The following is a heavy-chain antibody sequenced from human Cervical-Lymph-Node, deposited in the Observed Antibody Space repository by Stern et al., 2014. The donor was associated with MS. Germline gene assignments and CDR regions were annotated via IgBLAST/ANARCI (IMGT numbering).Heavy chain of an antibody. Sequence: VQLVESGAEVKKPGASVKVACKASGYSFDTYDINLVRQAPGQGLEWMGWTSGYNGDSGYAQKFQGRATITRDSSTDTAYLELRSLTSDDTAVYYCAREAKTGKIVVAVFDFWGQGTPVSVSS. CDR1: GYSFDTYD. J-gene: IGHJ4*02. CDR3: AREAKTGKIVVAVFDF. CDR2: TSGYNGDS. V-gene: IGHV1-18*01. D-gene: IGHD6-19*01.